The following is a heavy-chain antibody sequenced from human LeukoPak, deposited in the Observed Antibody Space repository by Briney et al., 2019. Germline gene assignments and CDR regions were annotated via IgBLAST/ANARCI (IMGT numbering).Heavy chain of an antibody. CDR3: ARILRLRYFDWLLYYFDY. J-gene: IGHJ4*02. CDR2: IGIRGDT. D-gene: IGHD3-9*01. CDR1: GFTFIDYD. Sequence: GGSLRLSCAASGFTFIDYDMHWVRHVIGKGLEWVSAIGIRGDTHYSGSVKGRFTISRENAESSLYLQMNSLRAEDTAVYYCARILRLRYFDWLLYYFDYWGQGTLVTVSS. V-gene: IGHV3-13*01.